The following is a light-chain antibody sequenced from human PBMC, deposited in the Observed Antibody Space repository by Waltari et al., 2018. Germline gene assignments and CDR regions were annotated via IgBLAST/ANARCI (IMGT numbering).Light chain of an antibody. CDR1: PGAVTRGPY. CDR3: FLSYSGAVI. Sequence: QAVVTQEPSLPVSPGGTVTLTCCSSPGAVTRGPYPYWFQQKPGQAPRTLIYDTSNKHSWTPARFSGSLLGGKAALTLSGAQPEDEANYYCFLSYSGAVIFGGGTKLTVL. V-gene: IGLV7-46*01. J-gene: IGLJ2*01. CDR2: DTS.